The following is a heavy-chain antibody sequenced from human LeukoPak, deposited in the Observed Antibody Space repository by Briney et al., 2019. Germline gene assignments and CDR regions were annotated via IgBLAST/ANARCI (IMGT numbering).Heavy chain of an antibody. CDR1: GGTFSSYA. J-gene: IGHJ4*02. CDR2: IIPIFGTA. V-gene: IGHV1-69*05. Sequence: ASVKVSCKASGGTFSSYAISWVRQAPGQGLEWMGRIIPIFGTANYAQKFQGRVTITTDESTSTAYMELSSLRSEDTAVYYCARGNYGDYAVDYWGQGTLVTVSS. D-gene: IGHD4-17*01. CDR3: ARGNYGDYAVDY.